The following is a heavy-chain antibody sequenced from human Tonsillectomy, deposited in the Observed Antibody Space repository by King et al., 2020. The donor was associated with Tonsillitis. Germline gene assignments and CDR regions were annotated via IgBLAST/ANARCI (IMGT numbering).Heavy chain of an antibody. CDR3: GRAELVTAVFDY. D-gene: IGHD4-23*01. CDR1: GGSINSYY. V-gene: IGHV4-59*12. Sequence: QLQESGPGLVKPSETLSLTCSVSGGSINSYYWNWIRLPPGKGLEWIGYVSHSGSTNYNPSLKSRPTISLDTSKNHLSLKLNSVTAADTAVYYCGRAELVTAVFDYWGQGSLVTVSS. J-gene: IGHJ4*02. CDR2: VSHSGST.